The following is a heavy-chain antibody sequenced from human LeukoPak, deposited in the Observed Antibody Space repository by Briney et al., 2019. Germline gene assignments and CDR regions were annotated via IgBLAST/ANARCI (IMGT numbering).Heavy chain of an antibody. Sequence: GRSLRLSCAASGFTFSSYAMHWVRQAPGKGLEWVAVISYDGSNKYYADSVKGRFTISRDNSKNTLYLQMNSLGAEDTAVYFCARLGPVNKDHYIDVGGKGTTVTISS. CDR2: ISYDGSNK. D-gene: IGHD4-17*01. CDR1: GFTFSSYA. V-gene: IGHV3-30*04. CDR3: ARLGPVNKDHYIDV. J-gene: IGHJ6*03.